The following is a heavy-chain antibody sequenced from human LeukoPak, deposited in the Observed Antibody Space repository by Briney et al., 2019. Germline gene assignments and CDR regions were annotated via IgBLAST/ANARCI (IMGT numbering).Heavy chain of an antibody. Sequence: ASVKVSCKASGYTFTGYYMHWVRQAPGQGLEWMGWINPNSGGTNYAQKFQGRVTMTRDTSISTAYMELSRLTSDDTAVYYCSKDLELVYYHSSGLHYWGQGTVVTVSS. V-gene: IGHV1-2*02. J-gene: IGHJ4*02. CDR3: SKDLELVYYHSSGLHY. CDR1: GYTFTGYY. CDR2: INPNSGGT. D-gene: IGHD3-22*01.